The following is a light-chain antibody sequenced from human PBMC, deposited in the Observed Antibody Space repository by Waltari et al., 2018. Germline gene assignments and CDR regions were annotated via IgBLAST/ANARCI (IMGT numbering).Light chain of an antibody. CDR1: NIGRKS. Sequence: YVPTQPPSVSVDPGKTARLTCGGDNIGRKSVNWYQQKPGQAPVLVMFYDSDRPSEIPERFSGSNSGNTATLTISWVEAGDEADYHCQVWDDVTDSGVFGGGTKLTVL. V-gene: IGLV3-21*04. CDR2: YDS. J-gene: IGLJ3*02. CDR3: QVWDDVTDSGV.